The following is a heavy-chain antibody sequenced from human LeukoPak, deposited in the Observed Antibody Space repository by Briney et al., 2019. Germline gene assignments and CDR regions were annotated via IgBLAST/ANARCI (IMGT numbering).Heavy chain of an antibody. CDR2: ISSSGSTI. Sequence: GGSLRLSCAASGFTFSSYSMNWVRQAPGKGLEWVSYISSSGSTIYYADSVKGRFTISRDNAKNSLYLQMNSLRAEDTAVYYCAREQTYYYYMDVWGKGTTVTVSS. CDR3: AREQTYYYYMDV. CDR1: GFTFSSYS. V-gene: IGHV3-48*04. J-gene: IGHJ6*03.